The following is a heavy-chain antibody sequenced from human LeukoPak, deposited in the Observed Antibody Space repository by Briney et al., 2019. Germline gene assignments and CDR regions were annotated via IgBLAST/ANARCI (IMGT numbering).Heavy chain of an antibody. Sequence: GGSLRLSCVASGFTFSSYWMHWVRQDPRKGLVWVSRINGDGRNINYADSVRGRFTISRDNSKNTLYLQMNSLRAEDTAVYYCGKGTVVVPAVADYWGQGTLVTVSS. CDR3: GKGTVVVPAVADY. J-gene: IGHJ4*02. D-gene: IGHD2-2*01. CDR2: INGDGRNI. V-gene: IGHV3-74*01. CDR1: GFTFSSYW.